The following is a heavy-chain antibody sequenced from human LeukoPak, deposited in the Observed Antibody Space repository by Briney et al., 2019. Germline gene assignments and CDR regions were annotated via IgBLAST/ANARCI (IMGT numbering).Heavy chain of an antibody. Sequence: SETLSLTCTVSGGSISSTSYYWGWIRQPPGKGLEWIASIYLSGSTNCNPSLKSRVTISVDTSKNQFSLKLSSVTAADTAVYYCARESMVRGHFDYWGQGTLVTVSS. D-gene: IGHD3-10*01. V-gene: IGHV4-39*07. CDR1: GGSISSTSYY. J-gene: IGHJ4*02. CDR3: ARESMVRGHFDY. CDR2: IYLSGST.